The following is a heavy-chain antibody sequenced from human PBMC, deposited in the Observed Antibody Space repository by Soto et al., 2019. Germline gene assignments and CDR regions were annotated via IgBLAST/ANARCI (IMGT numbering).Heavy chain of an antibody. Sequence: QLQLQESGSGLVKPSQTLSLTCAVSGGSITSGTYFWSWIRQPPGKGLEWIGHINHSGSTYYNPSLKSRLTISVDRSKNQFSLKLNSVTAADTAVYYCARARLWRTGRAFDMWGQGTMVTVSS. CDR3: ARARLWRTGRAFDM. CDR2: INHSGST. J-gene: IGHJ3*02. V-gene: IGHV4-30-2*01. D-gene: IGHD2-21*01. CDR1: GGSITSGTYF.